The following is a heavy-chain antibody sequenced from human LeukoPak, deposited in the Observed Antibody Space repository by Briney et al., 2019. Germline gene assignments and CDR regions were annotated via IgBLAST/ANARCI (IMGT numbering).Heavy chain of an antibody. J-gene: IGHJ4*02. CDR1: GGTFSRYA. Sequence: SVKVSCKASGGTFSRYAISLVRQAPGQGLEWMGGIIPIFGTANYAQKFQGRVTIPTDESTSTAYMELSSLRSEDTAVYYCARANYDYVWGSYRYPNYWGQGTLVTVSS. CDR3: ARANYDYVWGSYRYPNY. V-gene: IGHV1-69*05. D-gene: IGHD3-16*02. CDR2: IIPIFGTA.